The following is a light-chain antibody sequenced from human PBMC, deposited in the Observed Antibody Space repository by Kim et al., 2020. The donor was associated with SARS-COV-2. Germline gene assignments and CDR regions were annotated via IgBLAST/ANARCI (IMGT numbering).Light chain of an antibody. CDR1: NIGNKN. V-gene: IGLV3-9*01. Sequence: SVALGQTARITCGGNNIGNKNVHWYQQKPGQAPVLVMYRDTNRPSGIPERFSGSNSGNTATLTISRAQAGDEADYYCQVWDSSTGVFGGGTQVTVL. CDR2: RDT. CDR3: QVWDSSTGV. J-gene: IGLJ3*02.